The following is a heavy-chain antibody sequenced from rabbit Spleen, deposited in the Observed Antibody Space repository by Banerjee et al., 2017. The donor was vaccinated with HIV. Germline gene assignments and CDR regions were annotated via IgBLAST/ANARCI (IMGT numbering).Heavy chain of an antibody. J-gene: IGHJ4*01. CDR1: GVSFSANSY. Sequence: QSLEESGGDLVKPGASLTLTCTASGVSFSANSYMCWVRQAPGKGLEWIACICAGISDSTYYASWAKGRFTISETSSTTVTLQMTSLTAADTATYFCARDPVIAGSAYYDLWSPGTLVTIS. D-gene: IGHD8-1*01. V-gene: IGHV1S40*01. CDR3: ARDPVIAGSAYYDL. CDR2: ICAGISDST.